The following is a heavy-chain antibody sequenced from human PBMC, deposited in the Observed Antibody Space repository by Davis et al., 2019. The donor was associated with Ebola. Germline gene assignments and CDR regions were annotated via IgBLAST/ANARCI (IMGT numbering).Heavy chain of an antibody. CDR1: GGSIGSYF. D-gene: IGHD2/OR15-2a*01. Sequence: MPGGSLRLSCTVSGGSIGSYFWTWIRQSPGKGLEWIGCIYYSGSTNYNPSLKSRVAISVDTSSNQFSLRLNSVTAVDTATYYCARGRSYFVFDVWGQGTVVSVSS. CDR3: ARGRSYFVFDV. J-gene: IGHJ3*01. CDR2: IYYSGST. V-gene: IGHV4-59*01.